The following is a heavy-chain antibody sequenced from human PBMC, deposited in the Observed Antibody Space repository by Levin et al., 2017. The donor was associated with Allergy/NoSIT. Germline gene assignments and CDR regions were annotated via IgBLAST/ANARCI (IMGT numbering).Heavy chain of an antibody. CDR3: ARVPPRGSGYYLDY. V-gene: IGHV3-53*01. J-gene: IGHJ4*02. Sequence: LPGGSLRLSCAASGFTVSSNYMSWVRRAPGKGLEWVSILYSGGSAYFADSVKGRFTISRDNSKNTVFLQMSSLRAEDTAVYYCARVPPRGSGYYLDYWGQGTLVTVSS. D-gene: IGHD3-3*01. CDR1: GFTVSSNY. CDR2: LYSGGSA.